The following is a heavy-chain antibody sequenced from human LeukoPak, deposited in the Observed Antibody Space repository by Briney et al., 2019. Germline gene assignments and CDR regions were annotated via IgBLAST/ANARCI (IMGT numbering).Heavy chain of an antibody. CDR2: ISYDGSNK. J-gene: IGHJ4*02. Sequence: GSLRLSCAASGFTFSSYAMHWVRQAPGKGLEWVAVISYDGSNKYYADSVKGRFTISRDNSKNTLYLQMNSLRAEDTAVYYCARGTTNLDYWGQGTLVTVSS. V-gene: IGHV3-30*04. D-gene: IGHD4-17*01. CDR3: ARGTTNLDY. CDR1: GFTFSSYA.